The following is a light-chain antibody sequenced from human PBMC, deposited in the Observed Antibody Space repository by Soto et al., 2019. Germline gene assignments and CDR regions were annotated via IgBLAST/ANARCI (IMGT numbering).Light chain of an antibody. Sequence: EIVLTQSPGTLSLSPGERVTLSCRASQSISTSYLAWYQQKPGQAPRLLIYGASIRASGIPDRFSGSGSGTDFTLSISRLEPEDFAMYYCQQYGSSPWPFGQGTKVEIK. V-gene: IGKV3-20*01. CDR3: QQYGSSPWP. J-gene: IGKJ1*01. CDR2: GAS. CDR1: QSISTSY.